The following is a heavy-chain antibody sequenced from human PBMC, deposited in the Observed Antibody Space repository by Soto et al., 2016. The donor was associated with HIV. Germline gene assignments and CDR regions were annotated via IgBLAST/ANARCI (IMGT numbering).Heavy chain of an antibody. J-gene: IGHJ4*02. Sequence: QVQLVQSGAEVKKPGASVKVSCKASGYSLTGYYMHWVRQALGQGLEWMGWINPNSGGTNYAQKFQGRVTMTTDTSTRTAYMELRSLRSDDTAVYYCARRGNYGSGSLGDWGQGTLVTVSS. V-gene: IGHV1-2*02. CDR1: GYSLTGYY. CDR3: ARRGNYGSGSLGD. D-gene: IGHD3-10*01. CDR2: INPNSGGT.